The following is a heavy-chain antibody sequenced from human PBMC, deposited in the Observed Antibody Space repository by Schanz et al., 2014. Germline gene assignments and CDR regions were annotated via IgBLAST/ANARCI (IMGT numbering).Heavy chain of an antibody. J-gene: IGHJ5*02. CDR3: ARDRRRYCSTASCLHDNWFDP. CDR1: GGTFSSDT. D-gene: IGHD2-2*01. V-gene: IGHV1-18*01. CDR2: ITAYNGDT. Sequence: VQLEQSGAEVKKPGSSVKVSCKASGGTFSSDTFSWVRQAPGQGLEWMGWITAYNGDTNYALKLQGRVTMTTDTSTGTAYMELRSLRSDDTAVYYCARDRRRYCSTASCLHDNWFDPWGQGTLVIVSS.